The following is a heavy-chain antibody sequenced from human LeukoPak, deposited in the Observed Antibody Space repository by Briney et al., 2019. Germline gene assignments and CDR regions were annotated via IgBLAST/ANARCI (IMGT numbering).Heavy chain of an antibody. CDR1: GYTFTSYG. Sequence: ASVKVSCKASGYTFTSYGISWVRQAPGQGLEWMGWISAYNGNTNYAQKLQGRVTMTTDTSTSTAYMELRSLRSDDTAVYYCARGRVSDYSYSYGLIDYWGQGTLVTVSS. CDR3: ARGRVSDYSYSYGLIDY. V-gene: IGHV1-18*01. D-gene: IGHD5-18*01. CDR2: ISAYNGNT. J-gene: IGHJ4*02.